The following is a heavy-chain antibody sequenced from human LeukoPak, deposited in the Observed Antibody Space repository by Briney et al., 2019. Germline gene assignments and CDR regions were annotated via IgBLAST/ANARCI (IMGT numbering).Heavy chain of an antibody. CDR1: GFSFSSYW. J-gene: IGHJ4*02. D-gene: IGHD3-10*01. CDR2: IKSDGSST. V-gene: IGHV3-74*01. Sequence: GGSLRLSCAASGFSFSSYWMHWVRQAPGKGLVWVSRIKSDGSSTTYADSVKGRFTISRDNAKNTLYLQMNSLRAEDTAVYYCATNYYGSGPDHWGQGTLVTVSS. CDR3: ATNYYGSGPDH.